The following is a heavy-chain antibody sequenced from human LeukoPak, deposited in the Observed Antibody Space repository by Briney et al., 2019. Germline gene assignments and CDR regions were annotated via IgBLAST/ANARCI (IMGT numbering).Heavy chain of an antibody. Sequence: ASVKVSCKASGYTFTSYGISWVRQAPGQGLEWMGWISAYNGNTNYAQELQGRVTMTTDTSTSTAYMELRSLRSDDTAVYYCARDVSKLRFLEWLPYNWFDPWGQGTLVTVSS. CDR1: GYTFTSYG. CDR2: ISAYNGNT. V-gene: IGHV1-18*01. D-gene: IGHD3-3*01. J-gene: IGHJ5*02. CDR3: ARDVSKLRFLEWLPYNWFDP.